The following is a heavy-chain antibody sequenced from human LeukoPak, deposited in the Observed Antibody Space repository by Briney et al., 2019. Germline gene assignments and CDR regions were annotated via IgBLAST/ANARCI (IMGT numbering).Heavy chain of an antibody. CDR3: ARTTYGDYGPSDY. V-gene: IGHV3-30*03. Sequence: PGGSLRLSCAASGFTFSSYGMHWGRQAPGKGLECVAVISYDGSNKYYADSVKGRFTISRDNSKNTLYLQMNSLRAEDTAVYYCARTTYGDYGPSDYWGQGTLVTVSS. D-gene: IGHD4-17*01. CDR2: ISYDGSNK. CDR1: GFTFSSYG. J-gene: IGHJ4*02.